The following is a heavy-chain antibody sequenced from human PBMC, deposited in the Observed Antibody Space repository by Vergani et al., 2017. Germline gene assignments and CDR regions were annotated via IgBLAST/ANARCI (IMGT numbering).Heavy chain of an antibody. V-gene: IGHV4-34*11. Sequence: QVQLQQWGAGLLKPSETLSLTCAVYGGSFSGYYWSWIRQPPGKGLEWIGYIYYSGSTNYNPSLKSRVTISVDTSKNQFSLKLSSVTAADTAVYYCARLTTWGNWFDPWGQGTLVTVSS. J-gene: IGHJ5*02. CDR3: ARLTTWGNWFDP. CDR1: GGSFSGYY. D-gene: IGHD4/OR15-4a*01. CDR2: IYYSGST.